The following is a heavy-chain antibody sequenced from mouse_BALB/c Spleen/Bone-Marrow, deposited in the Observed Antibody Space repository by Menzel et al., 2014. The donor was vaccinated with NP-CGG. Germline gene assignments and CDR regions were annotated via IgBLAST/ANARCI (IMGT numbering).Heavy chain of an antibody. J-gene: IGHJ2*01. D-gene: IGHD1-1*01. V-gene: IGHV1-18*01. Sequence: EVQRVESGPELVKPGASVKISCKTSGYTFTEYTMHWVKQSHGKSLEWIGGINPNNGGTSYNQKFKGKATLTVDKSSSTDYMELRSLTSEDSAVYYCARRTTVVAYYFDYWGQGTTLTVSS. CDR2: INPNNGGT. CDR3: ARRTTVVAYYFDY. CDR1: GYTFTEYT.